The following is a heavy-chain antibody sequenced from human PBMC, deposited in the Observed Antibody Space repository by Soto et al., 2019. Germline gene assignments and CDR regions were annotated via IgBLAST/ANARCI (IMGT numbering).Heavy chain of an antibody. V-gene: IGHV3-30*18. CDR2: ISYDGRNK. D-gene: IGHD3-10*01. CDR1: GFTFYTYW. Sequence: GGSLRLSCGASGFTFYTYWMNWVRQAPGKGLEWVALISYDGRNKYHSDSVKGRFTISRDNSKNTLYLQMNSLRAEDTAVYYCAKDFKYYDGSGSYSFPHSFDFWGQGTMVTVSS. J-gene: IGHJ3*01. CDR3: AKDFKYYDGSGSYSFPHSFDF.